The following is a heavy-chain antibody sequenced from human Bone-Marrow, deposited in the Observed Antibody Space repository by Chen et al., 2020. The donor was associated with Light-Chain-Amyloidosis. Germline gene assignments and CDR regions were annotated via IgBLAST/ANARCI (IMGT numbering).Heavy chain of an antibody. D-gene: IGHD5-12*01. J-gene: IGHJ4*02. CDR1: GYTFPNYW. CDR3: ARRRDGYNFDY. CDR2: IYPDDSDA. V-gene: IGHV5-51*01. Sequence: VKKPGESLKISCKGSGYTFPNYWIGWVRQMPGKGLEWMGVIYPDDSDARYSPSFEGQVAISADKSITTAYLQWRSLKASDTAMYYCARRRDGYNFDYWGQGTLVTVSS.